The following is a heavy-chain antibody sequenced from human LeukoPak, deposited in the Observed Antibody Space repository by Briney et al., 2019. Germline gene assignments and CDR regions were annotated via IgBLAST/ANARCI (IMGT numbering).Heavy chain of an antibody. Sequence: PGGSLRLSCAASGFTFSTYSMNWVRQAPGKGLEWLSYISSSSTTIFYADSVNGRFTISRDNAKNSLYLQMNSLRDEDTAVYYCARTVVRGVLGFLDSWGQGTLVTVSS. CDR3: ARTVVRGVLGFLDS. CDR2: ISSSSTTI. J-gene: IGHJ4*02. CDR1: GFTFSTYS. V-gene: IGHV3-48*02. D-gene: IGHD3-10*01.